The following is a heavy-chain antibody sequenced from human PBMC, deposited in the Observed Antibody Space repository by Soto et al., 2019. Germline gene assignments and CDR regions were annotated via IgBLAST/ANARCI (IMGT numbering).Heavy chain of an antibody. J-gene: IGHJ4*02. CDR1: GFTFSDYY. Sequence: GGSLRLSCAASGFTFSDYYMSWIRQAPGKGLEWVSYISSSGSTIYYADSVKGRFTISRDNAKNSLYLQMNSLRAEDTAVYYCAGSSYVWGSYRKAPDYWGQGTLVTVSS. CDR2: ISSSGSTI. D-gene: IGHD3-16*02. CDR3: AGSSYVWGSYRKAPDY. V-gene: IGHV3-11*01.